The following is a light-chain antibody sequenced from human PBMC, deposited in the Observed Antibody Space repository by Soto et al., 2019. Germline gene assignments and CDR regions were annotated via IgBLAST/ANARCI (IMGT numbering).Light chain of an antibody. Sequence: DIVMTQSPDSLAVSLGERATINCKSSQSLLHLAWYQQKPGQPPKLLIYWASTRESGVPDRFSGSGPGTDFTLTISSLQAEDVAVYYCQQYYTTPVTFGQGTKVEIK. V-gene: IGKV4-1*01. CDR3: QQYYTTPVT. CDR1: QSLLH. J-gene: IGKJ1*01. CDR2: WAS.